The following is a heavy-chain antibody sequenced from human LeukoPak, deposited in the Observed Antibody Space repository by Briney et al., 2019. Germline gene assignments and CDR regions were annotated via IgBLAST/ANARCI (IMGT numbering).Heavy chain of an antibody. CDR2: ISGNGHQT. CDR1: GFAFSRFA. V-gene: IGHV3-23*01. D-gene: IGHD3-22*01. J-gene: IGHJ4*02. Sequence: GGSLRLSCSPSGFAFSRFAMTWVRHLPGKGLDCVSTISGNGHQTYYGDSVKGRFSVSRDNSKNILYLQMDSLRADDSALYYCAKDANYYDSSGFFIPFDYWGQGTLVTVSS. CDR3: AKDANYYDSSGFFIPFDY.